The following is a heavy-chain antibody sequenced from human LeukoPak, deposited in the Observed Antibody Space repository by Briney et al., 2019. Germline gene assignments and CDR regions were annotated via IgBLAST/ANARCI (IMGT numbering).Heavy chain of an antibody. V-gene: IGHV1-18*01. Sequence: ASVKVSCKASGYTFTNYGFTWVRQAPGQGLEWMGWISAYSGNTDYAQHLHGRVTMTTDTSTSTAYMELRSLRSDDSAVYYCALNTIFGVVRFFDPWGQGTLVTVSS. D-gene: IGHD3-3*01. CDR3: ALNTIFGVVRFFDP. CDR1: GYTFTNYG. CDR2: ISAYSGNT. J-gene: IGHJ5*02.